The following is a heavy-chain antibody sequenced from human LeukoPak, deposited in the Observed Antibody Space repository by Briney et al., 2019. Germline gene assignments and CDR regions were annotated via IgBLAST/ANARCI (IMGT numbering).Heavy chain of an antibody. Sequence: GGSLRLSCAASGFTFDDYAMHWVRQAPGTGLEWVSGISWNSGSIGYADSVKGRFTISRDNAKNSLYLQMNSLRAEDTALYYCAKDGEGYCSGGSCLDYWGQGTLVTVSS. V-gene: IGHV3-9*01. CDR3: AKDGEGYCSGGSCLDY. J-gene: IGHJ4*02. CDR2: ISWNSGSI. CDR1: GFTFDDYA. D-gene: IGHD2-15*01.